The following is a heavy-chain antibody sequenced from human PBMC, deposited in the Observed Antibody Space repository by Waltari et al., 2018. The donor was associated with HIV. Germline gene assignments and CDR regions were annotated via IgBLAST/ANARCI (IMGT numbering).Heavy chain of an antibody. Sequence: QLQLQESGPGLVKPSETLSLTCTVPGGSISSSSYYWGWIRQPPGKGLEWIGSIYYSGSTYYNPSLKSRVTISVDTSKNQFSLKLSSVTAADTAVYYCAGDARLGSIAITTTDYWGQGTLVTVSS. CDR1: GGSISSSSYY. CDR2: IYYSGST. CDR3: AGDARLGSIAITTTDY. V-gene: IGHV4-39*01. D-gene: IGHD6-6*01. J-gene: IGHJ4*02.